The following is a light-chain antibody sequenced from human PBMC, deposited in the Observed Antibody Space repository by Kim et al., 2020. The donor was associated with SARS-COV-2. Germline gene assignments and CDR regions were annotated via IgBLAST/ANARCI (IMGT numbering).Light chain of an antibody. CDR1: SSDVGGYNY. V-gene: IGLV2-14*01. Sequence: QSALTQPASVSGSPGQSITISCTGTSSDVGGYNYVSWYQQHPGKAPKLMIYEVSNRPSGVSNRFSGSKSGNTASLTISGPQAEDEVDYYCSSYTTSSTWVFGGGTQLTVL. J-gene: IGLJ3*02. CDR3: SSYTTSSTWV. CDR2: EVS.